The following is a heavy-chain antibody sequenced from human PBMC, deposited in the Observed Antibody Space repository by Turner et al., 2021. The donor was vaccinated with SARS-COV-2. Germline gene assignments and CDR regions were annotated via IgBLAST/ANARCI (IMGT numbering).Heavy chain of an antibody. CDR3: ARERAGRFGGANEIDY. CDR2: ISSSSSYI. D-gene: IGHD3-16*01. Sequence: EVPLVGSGGGMVEPGGALRLSCEASVFTFSSYSMNWVRQASGKGMEWVSFISSSSSYIYYADSVKGRFTSSRDNAKNSLYLQMNSLRAEDTAVYYCARERAGRFGGANEIDYWGQGTLVTVSS. V-gene: IGHV3-21*01. CDR1: VFTFSSYS. J-gene: IGHJ4*02.